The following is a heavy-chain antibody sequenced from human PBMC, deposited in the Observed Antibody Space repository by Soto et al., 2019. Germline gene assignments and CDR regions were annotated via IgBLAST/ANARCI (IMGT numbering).Heavy chain of an antibody. D-gene: IGHD2-15*01. V-gene: IGHV3-21*01. CDR3: ARDRVYGCSGGSCTSPDAFDI. CDR1: GFTFSSYS. CDR2: ISSSSSYI. Sequence: GGSLRLSCAASGFTFSSYSMNWVRQAPGKGLEWVSSISSSSSYIYYADSVKGRFTISRDNAKNSLYLQMNSLRAEDTAVYYCARDRVYGCSGGSCTSPDAFDIWGQGTMVTVSS. J-gene: IGHJ3*02.